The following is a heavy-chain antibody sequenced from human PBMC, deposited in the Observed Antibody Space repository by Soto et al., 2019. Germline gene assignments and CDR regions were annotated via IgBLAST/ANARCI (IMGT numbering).Heavy chain of an antibody. V-gene: IGHV3-30-3*01. D-gene: IGHD3-22*01. CDR3: ARVLGGYPNFDF. CDR2: ISYDGSDK. J-gene: IGHJ4*02. Sequence: QVQLVESGGGVVQPGRSLRLSCAASGFTVSSYGLHWVRRAPGKGLEWLAFISYDGSDKFYADSVKGRFTISRDSSKNTLYLQMNSLRAEDTAVYYCARVLGGYPNFDFWVQGTLVTVSS. CDR1: GFTVSSYG.